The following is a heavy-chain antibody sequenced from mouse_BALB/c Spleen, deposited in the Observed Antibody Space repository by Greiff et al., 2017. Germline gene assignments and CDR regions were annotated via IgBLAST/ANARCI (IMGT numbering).Heavy chain of an antibody. V-gene: IGHV5-17*02. CDR3: ARSDGNYEAWFAY. J-gene: IGHJ3*01. D-gene: IGHD2-1*01. CDR2: ISSGSSTI. Sequence: DVQLVESGGGLVQPGGSRKLSCAASGFTFSSFGMHWVRQAPEKGLEWVAYISSGSSTIYYADTVKGRFTISRDNPKNTLFLQMTSLRSEDTAMYYCARSDGNYEAWFAYWGQGTLVTVSA. CDR1: GFTFSSFG.